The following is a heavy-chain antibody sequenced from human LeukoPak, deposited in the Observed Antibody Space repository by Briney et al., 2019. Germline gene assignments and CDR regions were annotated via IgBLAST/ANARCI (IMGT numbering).Heavy chain of an antibody. J-gene: IGHJ4*02. CDR3: ARSYYYGSGSYTYYFDY. CDR1: GGSISSYY. D-gene: IGHD3-10*01. V-gene: IGHV4-59*12. Sequence: PSETLSLTCTVSGGSISSYYWSWIRQPPGKGLEWIGYIYYSGSTYYNPSLKSRVTISVDTSKNQFSLKLSSVTAADTAVYYCARSYYYGSGSYTYYFDYWGQGTLVTVSS. CDR2: IYYSGST.